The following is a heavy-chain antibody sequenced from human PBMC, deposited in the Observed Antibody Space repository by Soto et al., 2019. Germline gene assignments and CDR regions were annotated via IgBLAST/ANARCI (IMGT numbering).Heavy chain of an antibody. V-gene: IGHV1-45*02. CDR3: AVTLSGTHAPNGMDV. CDR1: GYTFTYRY. Sequence: QVQLVQSGAEVKKTGSSAKVSCQASGYTFTYRYLHWVRQAPGQALEWMGWITPFNGNTHYAQKFQDRVTITRDKSMSTGNMELSSLRSEDTAMYYCAVTLSGTHAPNGMDVWGQGTTVTVSS. J-gene: IGHJ6*02. D-gene: IGHD3-10*01. CDR2: ITPFNGNT.